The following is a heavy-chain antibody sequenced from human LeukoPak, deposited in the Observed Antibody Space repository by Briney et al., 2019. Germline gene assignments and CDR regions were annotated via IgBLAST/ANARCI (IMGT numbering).Heavy chain of an antibody. CDR1: GFTFNNAY. D-gene: IGHD6-13*01. CDR2: IKSKVDGETT. J-gene: IGHJ4*02. Sequence: GGSLRLYCAASGFTFNNAYMCWVRQAPGKGLEWVGRIKSKVDGETTDYGAPVKGRFTISRDDSRNTLYLQMNSLKTEDTAVYYCTTDAGYSSRWYNYWGQGTLVTVSS. V-gene: IGHV3-15*01. CDR3: TTDAGYSSRWYNY.